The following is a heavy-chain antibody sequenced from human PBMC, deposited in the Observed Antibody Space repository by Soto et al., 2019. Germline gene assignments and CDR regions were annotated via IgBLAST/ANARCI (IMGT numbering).Heavy chain of an antibody. V-gene: IGHV1-69*01. J-gene: IGHJ6*02. Sequence: QVQLVQSGAEVKKPGSSAKVSCKASGGTFSSYAISWVRQAPGQGLEWMGGIIPIFGTANYAQKFEGRVTITADDSTSTAYMELSSLRSEDTAVYYCARSIVVVPAAMPLYYYYYGMDVWGQGTTVTVSS. D-gene: IGHD2-2*01. CDR2: IIPIFGTA. CDR1: GGTFSSYA. CDR3: ARSIVVVPAAMPLYYYYYGMDV.